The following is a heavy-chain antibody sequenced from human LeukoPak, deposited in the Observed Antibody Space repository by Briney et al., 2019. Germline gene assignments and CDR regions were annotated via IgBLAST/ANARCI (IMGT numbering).Heavy chain of an antibody. CDR2: INSDGSST. D-gene: IGHD2-2*01. CDR1: EFTFSSYW. V-gene: IGHV3-74*01. CDR3: ARDSPTAAMRYYYYYGMDV. Sequence: GGSLRLSCAASEFTFSSYWMHWVRQAPGKGLVWVSRINSDGSSTRYADSVKGRFTISRDNAKNTLYLQMNSLRAEDTAVYYCARDSPTAAMRYYYYYGMDVWGQGTTVTVSS. J-gene: IGHJ6*02.